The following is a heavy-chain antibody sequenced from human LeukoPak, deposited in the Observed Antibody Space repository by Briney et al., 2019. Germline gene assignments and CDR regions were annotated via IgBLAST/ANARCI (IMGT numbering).Heavy chain of an antibody. CDR3: ARDRGDGMDV. CDR1: GDSISSGAYY. J-gene: IGHJ6*02. V-gene: IGHV4-31*03. CDR2: IFHSGST. Sequence: SQTLSLTCTVSGDSISSGAYYWSWIRQHPGTGLEWIGYIFHSGSTFYNPSLNSRVFISVDTSKNQFSLKLISVTAADTAVYFCARDRGDGMDVWGQGTTVTVSS.